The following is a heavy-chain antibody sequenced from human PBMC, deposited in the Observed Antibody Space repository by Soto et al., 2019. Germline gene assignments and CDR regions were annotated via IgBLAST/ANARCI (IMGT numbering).Heavy chain of an antibody. CDR1: GFTFIDYA. CDR2: ISRDGSLK. J-gene: IGHJ4*02. CDR3: ARDWNHGDLDY. D-gene: IGHD1-1*01. V-gene: IGHV3-30-3*01. Sequence: RGGSLRLSCATSGFTFIDYAMHWVRQAPGKGLEWVAFISRDGSLKYYTDSVKGRFTISRDDSRGTVYLQMNSPRSDDTAVYYCARDWNHGDLDYWGQGTLVTVSS.